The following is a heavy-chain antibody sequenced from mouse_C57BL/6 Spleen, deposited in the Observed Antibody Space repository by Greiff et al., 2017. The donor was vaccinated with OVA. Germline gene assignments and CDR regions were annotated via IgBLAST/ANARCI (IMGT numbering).Heavy chain of an antibody. V-gene: IGHV1-15*01. CDR1: GYTFTDYE. CDR2: IDPETGGT. D-gene: IGHD2-5*01. J-gene: IGHJ1*03. CDR3: TREDYSNSYWYFDV. Sequence: VKLQESGAELVRPGASVTLSCKASGYTFTDYEMHWVKQTPVHGLEWIGAIDPETGGTAYNQKFKGKAILTADKSSSTAYMELRSLTSEDSAVYYCTREDYSNSYWYFDVWGTGTTVTVSS.